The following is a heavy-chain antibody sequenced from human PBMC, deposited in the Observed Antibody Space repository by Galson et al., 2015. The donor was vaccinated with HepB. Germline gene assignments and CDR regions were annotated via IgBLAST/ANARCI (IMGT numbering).Heavy chain of an antibody. CDR1: GFSFSSYW. CDR3: ARVPYRCTRPRFGP. V-gene: IGHV3-7*03. Sequence: SLRLSCAGSGFSFSSYWMSWVRQASEKGLEWVANIKQDGSEKYYVDSVKGRFTISRDNARNSVYLQMSSLRAEDTAIYYCARVPYRCTRPRFGPWGQGTLV. J-gene: IGHJ5*02. D-gene: IGHD2-8*01. CDR2: IKQDGSEK.